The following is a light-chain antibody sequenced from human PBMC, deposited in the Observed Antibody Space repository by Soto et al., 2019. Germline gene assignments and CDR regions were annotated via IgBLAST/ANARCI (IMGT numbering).Light chain of an antibody. CDR1: QSINKW. Sequence: DILLTQSPSTLSASVGDRVTISCRASQSINKWLAWYQHKTGKAPNLLIYEVSTLHSGVPSRFRGSGSGTEFTLTISSLRPDDFAPYYCQHYSGDRATFGQGTKVDIK. V-gene: IGKV1-5*03. CDR3: QHYSGDRAT. CDR2: EVS. J-gene: IGKJ1*01.